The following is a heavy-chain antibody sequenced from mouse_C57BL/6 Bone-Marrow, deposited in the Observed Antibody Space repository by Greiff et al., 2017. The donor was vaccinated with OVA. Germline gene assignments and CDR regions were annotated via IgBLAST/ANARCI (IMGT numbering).Heavy chain of an antibody. CDR3: ARGPFLAY. J-gene: IGHJ3*01. Sequence: EVKLVESGGGLVQPGGSLKLSCAASGFTFSDYYMYWVRQTPEKRLEWVAYISNGGGSPYYPDTVKGRFTISRDNAKNTLYLQMSRLKSEDTAMYYCARGPFLAYWGQGTLVTVSA. CDR1: GFTFSDYY. CDR2: ISNGGGSP. V-gene: IGHV5-12*01.